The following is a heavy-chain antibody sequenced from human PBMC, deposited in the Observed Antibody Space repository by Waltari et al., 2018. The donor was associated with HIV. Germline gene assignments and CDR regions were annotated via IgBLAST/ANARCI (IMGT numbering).Heavy chain of an antibody. CDR3: TRQGIAVAEDY. D-gene: IGHD6-19*01. J-gene: IGHJ4*02. CDR1: GFSFSASA. Sequence: EVPLVEPGGGLVQPGGHLKLPCAASGFSFSASALHLFRRASGKGLEWVGRIRSKANSYATAYAASVKGRFTISRDDSKNTAYLQMNSLKTEDTAVYYCTRQGIAVAEDYWGQGTLVTVSS. CDR2: IRSKANSYAT. V-gene: IGHV3-73*01.